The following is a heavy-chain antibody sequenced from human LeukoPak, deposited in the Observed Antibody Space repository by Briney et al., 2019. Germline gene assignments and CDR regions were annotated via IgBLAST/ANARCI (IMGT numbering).Heavy chain of an antibody. Sequence: GASVKVSCKVSGYTLTELSMYWVRQAPGKGLEWMGGFDPEDSETIYAQKFQGRVTMTEDTSTDTAYMELSSLRSEDTAVYYCATDKFTEDGSGSYLVDYWGQGTLVTVSS. CDR2: FDPEDSET. D-gene: IGHD3-10*01. V-gene: IGHV1-24*01. J-gene: IGHJ4*02. CDR3: ATDKFTEDGSGSYLVDY. CDR1: GYTLTELS.